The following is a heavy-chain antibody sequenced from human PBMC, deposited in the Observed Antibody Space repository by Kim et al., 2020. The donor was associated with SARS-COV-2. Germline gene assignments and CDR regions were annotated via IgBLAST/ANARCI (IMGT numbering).Heavy chain of an antibody. V-gene: IGHV3-9*01. J-gene: IGHJ4*02. D-gene: IGHD2-2*01. CDR3: AKDRQRYCSSTSCYAFDY. Sequence: KGRFTISRDNAKNSLYLQMNSLRAEDTALYYCAKDRQRYCSSTSCYAFDYWGQGTLVTVSS.